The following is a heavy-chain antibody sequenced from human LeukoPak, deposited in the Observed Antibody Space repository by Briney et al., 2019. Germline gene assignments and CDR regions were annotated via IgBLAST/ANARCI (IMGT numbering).Heavy chain of an antibody. V-gene: IGHV1-69-2*01. CDR3: ATGREGPRAVYYYYMDV. D-gene: IGHD1-26*01. CDR1: GYTFTDYY. J-gene: IGHJ6*03. CDR2: VDPEDGET. Sequence: ASVKVSCEVSGYTFTDYYMHWVQQAPGKGLEWMGLVDPEDGETIYAEKFQGRVAITADTSTDIAYMELSSLRSEDTAVYYCATGREGPRAVYYYYMDVWGKGTTVTVSS.